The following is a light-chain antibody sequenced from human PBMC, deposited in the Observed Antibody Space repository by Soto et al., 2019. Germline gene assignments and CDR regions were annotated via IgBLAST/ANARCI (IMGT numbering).Light chain of an antibody. CDR1: QSISSY. CDR2: ASS. J-gene: IGKJ2*01. V-gene: IGKV1-39*01. Sequence: DIQMTQSPSSLSASVGDRVTITCRASQSISSYLNWYQHKPGKAPKLLIYASSSWQSGVPSRFSGSGSGTDFTLTISSLQPEDFATYYCQQSYSTPHTFGQGTKVDIK. CDR3: QQSYSTPHT.